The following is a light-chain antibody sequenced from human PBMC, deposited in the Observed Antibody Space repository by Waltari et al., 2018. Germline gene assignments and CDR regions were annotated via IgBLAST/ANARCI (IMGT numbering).Light chain of an antibody. CDR3: QQYYTTYT. J-gene: IGKJ2*01. CDR1: QSILYSSNNKNY. V-gene: IGKV4-1*01. Sequence: DIVMTQSPDSLAVSLGERATINCKSSQSILYSSNNKNYLAWYQQKPGQPPKLIIYWASTRESGVPDRFSGSGSGTDFTLTISSLQAEDVAVYYCQQYYTTYTFSQGTKLEI. CDR2: WAS.